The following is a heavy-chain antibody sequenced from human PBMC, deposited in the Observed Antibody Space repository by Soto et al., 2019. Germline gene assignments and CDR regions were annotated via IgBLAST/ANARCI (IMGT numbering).Heavy chain of an antibody. D-gene: IGHD6-19*01. CDR1: GFTFSSYA. J-gene: IGHJ4*02. Sequence: GSLRLSCAASGFTFSSYAMSWVRQAPGKGLEWVSAISGSGGSTYYADSVKGRFTISRDNSKNTLYLQMNSLRAEDTAVYYCAKDRYSSGWYPEYYFDYWGQGTLVTVSS. CDR2: ISGSGGST. CDR3: AKDRYSSGWYPEYYFDY. V-gene: IGHV3-23*01.